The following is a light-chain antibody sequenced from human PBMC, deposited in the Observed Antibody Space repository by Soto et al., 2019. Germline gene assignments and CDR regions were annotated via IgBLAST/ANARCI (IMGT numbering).Light chain of an antibody. CDR1: QRVRSSH. CDR3: QQYSSSPLT. V-gene: IGKV3-20*01. CDR2: GAA. Sequence: EIVLTQSPGTLSLSPGERATLSCRASQRVRSSHLAWYQQMPGQAPRLLIYGAANRATGIPDRFSGSGSGTDFTLSISRLEPEDYAVYYCQQYSSSPLTFGGGTKVDIK. J-gene: IGKJ4*01.